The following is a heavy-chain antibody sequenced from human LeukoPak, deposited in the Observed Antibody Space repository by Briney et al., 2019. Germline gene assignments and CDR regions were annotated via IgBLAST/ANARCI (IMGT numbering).Heavy chain of an antibody. D-gene: IGHD3-22*01. V-gene: IGHV4-34*01. CDR3: ARLPYYYDSSGYYYFSFDY. Sequence: SETLSLTCAVYGGSFSGYYWSWIRQPPGKGLQWIGEINHSGSTNYNPSLKSRVTISVDTSKNQFSLKLSSVTAADTAVYYCARLPYYYDSSGYYYFSFDYWGQGTLVTVSS. CDR1: GGSFSGYY. CDR2: INHSGST. J-gene: IGHJ4*02.